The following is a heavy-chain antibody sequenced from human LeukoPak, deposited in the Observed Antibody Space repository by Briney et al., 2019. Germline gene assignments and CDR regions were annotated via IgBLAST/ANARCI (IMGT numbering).Heavy chain of an antibody. CDR1: GFTFDDYA. J-gene: IGHJ4*02. CDR2: ISWNSGSI. D-gene: IGHD5-24*01. Sequence: AGGSLRLSCAASGFTFDDYAMHWVRQAPGKGLEWVSGISWNSGSIGYADSVKGRFTISRDNAKNSLYLQMNSLRAEDTALYYCAKDSLQMATIWGGFDHWGQGTLVTVSS. V-gene: IGHV3-9*01. CDR3: AKDSLQMATIWGGFDH.